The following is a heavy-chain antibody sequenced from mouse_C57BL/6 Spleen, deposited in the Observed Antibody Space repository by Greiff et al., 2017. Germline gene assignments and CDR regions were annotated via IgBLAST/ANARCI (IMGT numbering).Heavy chain of an antibody. CDR3: TRPYGSAMDY. CDR2: IDPETGGT. Sequence: LVESGAELVRPGASVTLSCKASGYTFTDYEMHWVKQTPVHGLEWIGAIDPETGGTAYNQKFKGKAILTADKSSSTAYMELRSLTSEDSAVYYCTRPYGSAMDYWGQGTSVTVSS. D-gene: IGHD1-1*01. J-gene: IGHJ4*01. CDR1: GYTFTDYE. V-gene: IGHV1-15*01.